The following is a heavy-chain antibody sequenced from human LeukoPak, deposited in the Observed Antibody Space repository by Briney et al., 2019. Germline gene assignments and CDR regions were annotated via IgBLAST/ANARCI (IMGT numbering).Heavy chain of an antibody. D-gene: IGHD3-22*01. V-gene: IGHV3-74*01. CDR2: LNSDGINT. Sequence: GGAPRLSCAAPGFTFCTDWMHGVRPAPGEGRGWVSRLNSDGINTSHADSVKGRFTISRDNAKNTLHLQMNSLRAEDTAVYYCARDLGQYYDTSDNWFDPWGQGTLVTVSS. CDR3: ARDLGQYYDTSDNWFDP. CDR1: GFTFCTDW. J-gene: IGHJ5*02.